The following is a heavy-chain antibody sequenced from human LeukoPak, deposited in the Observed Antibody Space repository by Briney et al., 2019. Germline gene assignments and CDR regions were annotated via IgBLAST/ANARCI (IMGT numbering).Heavy chain of an antibody. CDR2: ISTSSSYI. V-gene: IGHV3-21*01. Sequence: GGSLRLSCAASGFTFSTYPMNWVRQAPGKGLEWVSSISTSSSYIYYADSVKGRFTISRDNAKNSLYLQMDSLRAENTAVYFCARSSPRYSSSYSLVMWGQGTLVTVSS. J-gene: IGHJ4*02. CDR1: GFTFSTYP. D-gene: IGHD6-6*01. CDR3: ARSSPRYSSSYSLVM.